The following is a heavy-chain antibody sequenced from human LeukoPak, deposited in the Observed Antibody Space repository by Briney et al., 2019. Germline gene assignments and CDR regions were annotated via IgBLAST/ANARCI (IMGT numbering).Heavy chain of an antibody. Sequence: SETLSLTCTVSGGSISSYYWSWIRHPPGKGLEWIGYIYYSGSTKYNPSLKSRVTISVDTSKNQFSLKLRSVTAADTAVYYCARGARAGYNLEPFDYWGQGTLVTVSS. J-gene: IGHJ4*02. CDR2: IYYSGST. CDR1: GGSISSYY. CDR3: ARGARAGYNLEPFDY. V-gene: IGHV4-59*08. D-gene: IGHD5-24*01.